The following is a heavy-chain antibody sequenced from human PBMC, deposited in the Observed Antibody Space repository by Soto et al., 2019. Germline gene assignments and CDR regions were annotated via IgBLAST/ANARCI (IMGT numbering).Heavy chain of an antibody. CDR1: GGTFSNYA. D-gene: IGHD4-4*01. CDR3: ARVHGKDYSVGWFGP. V-gene: IGHV1-69*01. Sequence: QVQLVQSGAEVKKPGSSVKVSCKASGGTFSNYAVNWVRQAPGQGLEWMGGIIPMFGRVHYEQKFQGSVTITADESTNTAYRELSSLRSEDTAMDYCARVHGKDYSVGWFGPWGQGTLVTVSS. J-gene: IGHJ5*02. CDR2: IIPMFGRV.